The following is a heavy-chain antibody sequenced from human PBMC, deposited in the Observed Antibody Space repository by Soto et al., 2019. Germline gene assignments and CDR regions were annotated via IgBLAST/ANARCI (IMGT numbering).Heavy chain of an antibody. J-gene: IGHJ6*02. CDR3: ARGGEYQLLSPAYDYYYGMDV. V-gene: IGHV5-51*01. CDR1: GYSFTSYW. D-gene: IGHD2-2*01. CDR2: IYPGDSDT. Sequence: PVESLKISCKGSGYSFTSYWIGWLRQMPGKGLEWMGIIYPGDSDTRYSPSFQGQVTISADKSISTAYLQWSSLKASDTAMYYCARGGEYQLLSPAYDYYYGMDVWGQGTTVTVSS.